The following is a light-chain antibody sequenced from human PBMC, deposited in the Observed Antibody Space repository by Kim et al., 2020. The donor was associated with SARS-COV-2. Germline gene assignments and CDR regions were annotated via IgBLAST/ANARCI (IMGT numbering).Light chain of an antibody. Sequence: EESTTLPCRASQIVSRGILAGYKQKPGQAPGLLSYGATSRATGIPDRFSGSGSGTDFTLTISRLEPEDLAVYYCQQYGSSPASTIGQGTKVDIK. CDR1: QIVSRGI. CDR2: GAT. V-gene: IGKV3-20*01. CDR3: QQYGSSPAST. J-gene: IGKJ1*01.